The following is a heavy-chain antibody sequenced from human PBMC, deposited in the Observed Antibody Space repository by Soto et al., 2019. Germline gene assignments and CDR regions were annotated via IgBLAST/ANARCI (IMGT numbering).Heavy chain of an antibody. V-gene: IGHV6-1*01. D-gene: IGHD6-19*01. CDR2: TYYRSKWYS. Sequence: SPTLSLTCVISGDSVSSTSAAWSWIRQSPSRGLEWLGRTYYRSKWYSDYAVSVKSRITINPDTSKNQFSLQLNSVTPEDTAVYYCARGSYYSGWVWGQGTRVTVS. CDR1: GDSVSSTSAA. CDR3: ARGSYYSGWV. J-gene: IGHJ4*02.